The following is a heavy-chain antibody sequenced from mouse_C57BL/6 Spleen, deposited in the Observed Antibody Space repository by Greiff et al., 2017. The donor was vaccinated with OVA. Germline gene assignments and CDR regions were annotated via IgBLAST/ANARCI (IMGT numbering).Heavy chain of an antibody. J-gene: IGHJ2*01. CDR3: LVPPGSY. V-gene: IGHV1-15*01. CDR1: GYTFTDYE. Sequence: VQLQQSGAELVRPGASVTLSCKASGYTFTDYEMHWVKQTPVHGLEWIGAIDPETGGTAYNQKFQGKAILTADKSSSTAYMELRSLTSEDSAVYYCLVPPGSYWGQGTTLTVSS. CDR2: IDPETGGT. D-gene: IGHD2-10*02.